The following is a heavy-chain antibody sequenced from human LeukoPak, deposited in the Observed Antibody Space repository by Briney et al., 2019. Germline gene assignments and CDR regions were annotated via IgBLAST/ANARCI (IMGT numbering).Heavy chain of an antibody. CDR2: ISSSSSYI. Sequence: GGSLRLSCAASGFTFSSYSMNWVRQAPGKGLEWVSSISSSSSYIYYADSVKGRFTISRDNAKNSLYLQMNSLRVEDTAIYHCARSLFPFFDYWGQGSLVTVSS. J-gene: IGHJ4*02. V-gene: IGHV3-21*06. CDR3: ARSLFPFFDY. D-gene: IGHD3-3*01. CDR1: GFTFSSYS.